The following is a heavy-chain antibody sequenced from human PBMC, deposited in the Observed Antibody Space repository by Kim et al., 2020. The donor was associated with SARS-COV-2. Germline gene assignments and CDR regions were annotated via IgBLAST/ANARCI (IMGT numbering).Heavy chain of an antibody. V-gene: IGHV1-18*01. Sequence: ASVKVSCKASGYTFTSYGISWVRQAPGQGLEWMGWISAYNGNTNYAQKLQGRVTMTTDTSTSTAYMELRSLRSDDTAVYYCARVGPFGPMTTVTTLGLPNHSYFDYWGQGTLVTVSS. CDR1: GYTFTSYG. CDR2: ISAYNGNT. CDR3: ARVGPFGPMTTVTTLGLPNHSYFDY. J-gene: IGHJ4*02. D-gene: IGHD4-17*01.